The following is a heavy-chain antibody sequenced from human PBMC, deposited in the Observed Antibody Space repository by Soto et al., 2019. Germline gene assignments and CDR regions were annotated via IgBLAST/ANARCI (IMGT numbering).Heavy chain of an antibody. V-gene: IGHV3-23*01. D-gene: IGHD3-22*01. J-gene: IGHJ3*02. CDR2: ISGSGATT. Sequence: GGSLRLSCAASGITFSSYAMSWVRQGPGKGPEWVSGISGSGATTYNADSVKGRFTISRDNSKNTLYLQMNSLRAEDTAVYYCAKGGGRNYYDMSGPPHTAFDIWGQGTMVTVSS. CDR1: GITFSSYA. CDR3: AKGGGRNYYDMSGPPHTAFDI.